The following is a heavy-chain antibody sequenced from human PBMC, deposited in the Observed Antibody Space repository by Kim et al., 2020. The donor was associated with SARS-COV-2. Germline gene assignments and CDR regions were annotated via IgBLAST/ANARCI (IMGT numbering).Heavy chain of an antibody. CDR2: INRSGGGT. V-gene: IGHV1-46*01. Sequence: ASVKVSCKASGFTFTFYSMHWVRQAPGQGLEWMGMINRSGGGTNYAQKFQGRVTMTGDTSTNTVYMELSSLRSDDTAVYYCAKGGGHWGQGTLVTVSS. D-gene: IGHD3-16*01. CDR1: GFTFTFYS. J-gene: IGHJ4*02. CDR3: AKGGGH.